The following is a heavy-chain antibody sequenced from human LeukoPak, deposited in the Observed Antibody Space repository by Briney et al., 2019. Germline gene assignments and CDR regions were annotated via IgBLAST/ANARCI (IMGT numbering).Heavy chain of an antibody. CDR3: ARDPTMITFGGVIGEFDY. CDR1: GFTFSSYW. Sequence: RTGGSLRLSCAASGFTFSSYWMSWVRQAPGKGLEWVASIKQDGSEKYYVDSVKGRFTISRDNAKNSLYLQMNSLRAEDTAVYYCARDPTMITFGGVIGEFDYWGQGTLVTVSS. D-gene: IGHD3-16*02. V-gene: IGHV3-7*01. CDR2: IKQDGSEK. J-gene: IGHJ4*02.